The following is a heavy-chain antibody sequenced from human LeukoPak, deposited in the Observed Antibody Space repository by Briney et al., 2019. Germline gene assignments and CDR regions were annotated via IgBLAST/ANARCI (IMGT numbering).Heavy chain of an antibody. CDR2: IYHSGST. J-gene: IGHJ3*02. V-gene: IGHV4-30-2*01. Sequence: SETLSLTCTVSGGSISSGGYYWSWIRQPPGKGLEWIGYIYHSGSTYYNPSLKSRVTISVDRSKNQFSLKLSSVTAADTAVYYCARSVSSTGFLEWLSAFDIWGQGTMVTVSS. CDR1: GGSISSGGYY. CDR3: ARSVSSTGFLEWLSAFDI. D-gene: IGHD3-3*01.